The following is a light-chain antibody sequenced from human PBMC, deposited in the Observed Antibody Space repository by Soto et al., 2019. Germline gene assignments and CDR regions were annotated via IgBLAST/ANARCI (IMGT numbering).Light chain of an antibody. CDR2: GAS. CDR1: QCVSLY. Sequence: DIQMTQSPCTLSASPGERATLSCTASQCVSLYLTWYQQKPGQPPRLLLYGASTMATGVPVRFRGSGSGTEFFTTISSLQSADSAVYYCRQYNYWPRRTFGPGTKVDIK. V-gene: IGKV3-15*01. CDR3: RQYNYWPRRT. J-gene: IGKJ3*01.